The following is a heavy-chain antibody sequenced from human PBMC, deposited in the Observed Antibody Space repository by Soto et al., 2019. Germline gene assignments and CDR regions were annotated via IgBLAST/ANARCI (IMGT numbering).Heavy chain of an antibody. D-gene: IGHD1-26*01. CDR2: AHHSGRT. Sequence: QVQLQESGPGLVKPSGTLSLTCTVSGGSMSSSNWWNWVRQSPGKGLEWIGEAHHSGRTNYNPSLKSRVTISVDKSKNHFSLKLSSETAADTAVYYCARSEATGLDYWGQGTLVTVSS. V-gene: IGHV4-4*02. J-gene: IGHJ4*02. CDR3: ARSEATGLDY. CDR1: GGSMSSSNW.